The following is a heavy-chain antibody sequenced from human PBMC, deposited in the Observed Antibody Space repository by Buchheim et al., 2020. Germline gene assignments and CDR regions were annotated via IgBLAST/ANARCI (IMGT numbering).Heavy chain of an antibody. Sequence: EVQLVESGGGLVKPGGSLRLSCAASGFTFSSYSMNWVRQAPGEGLEWVSSISSSSSYIYYADSVKGRFTISRDNAKNSLYLQMNSLRAEDTAVYYCARDGVAVADENWFDPWGQGTL. CDR2: ISSSSSYI. CDR3: ARDGVAVADENWFDP. CDR1: GFTFSSYS. D-gene: IGHD6-19*01. V-gene: IGHV3-21*01. J-gene: IGHJ5*02.